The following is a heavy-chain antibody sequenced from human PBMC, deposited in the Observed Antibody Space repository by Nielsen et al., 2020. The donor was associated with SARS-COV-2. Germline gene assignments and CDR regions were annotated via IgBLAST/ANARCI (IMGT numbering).Heavy chain of an antibody. D-gene: IGHD2-2*01. Sequence: SETLSLTCAVYGGSFSGYYWSWIRQPPGKGLEWIGEINHSGSTNYNPSLKSRVTISVDKSKNQFSLKLSSVTAADTAVYYCAKHHRGDCSSTSCYRADYWGQGTLVTVSS. CDR3: AKHHRGDCSSTSCYRADY. CDR1: GGSFSGYY. V-gene: IGHV4-34*01. CDR2: INHSGST. J-gene: IGHJ4*02.